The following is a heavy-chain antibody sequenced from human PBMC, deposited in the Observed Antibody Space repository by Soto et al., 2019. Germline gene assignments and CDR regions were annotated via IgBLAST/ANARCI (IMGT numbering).Heavy chain of an antibody. V-gene: IGHV3-33*01. CDR2: IWYDGSNK. J-gene: IGHJ5*02. D-gene: IGHD6-19*01. CDR3: ASVHSSGPFDP. CDR1: GFTFSSYG. Sequence: QVQLVESGGGVVQPGRSLRLSCAASGFTFSSYGMHWVRQAPGKGLEWVAVIWYDGSNKYYADSVKGRFTISRDNSKNTLYLQMNSLRAEDTAVYYCASVHSSGPFDPWGQGTLVTVSS.